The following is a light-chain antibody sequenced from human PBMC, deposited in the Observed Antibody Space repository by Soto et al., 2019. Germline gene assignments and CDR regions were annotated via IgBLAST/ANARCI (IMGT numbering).Light chain of an antibody. CDR2: DAS. CDR3: QQYSSYWWT. CDR1: QSIDRW. V-gene: IGKV1-5*01. J-gene: IGKJ1*01. Sequence: DIQMTQSPSTLSASVGDRVTITCRASQSIDRWLAWFQQKPGKAPKIVIYDASSLESGVPSRLSGSGSGTEFTLTISSLQPDDFATYFCQQYSSYWWTFGQGTKVEIK.